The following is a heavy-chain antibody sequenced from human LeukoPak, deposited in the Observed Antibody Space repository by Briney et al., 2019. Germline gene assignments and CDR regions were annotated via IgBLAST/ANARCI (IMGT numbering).Heavy chain of an antibody. Sequence: SVKVSCKASGGTFSSYAISWVRQAPGQGLEWMGRIIPTLGIANYAQKFQGRVTITADKSTSTAYMELSSLRSEDTAVYYCARDGRRGGYYDSSGYNWFDPWGQGTLVTVSS. J-gene: IGHJ5*02. CDR2: IIPTLGIA. CDR1: GGTFSSYA. D-gene: IGHD3-22*01. CDR3: ARDGRRGGYYDSSGYNWFDP. V-gene: IGHV1-69*04.